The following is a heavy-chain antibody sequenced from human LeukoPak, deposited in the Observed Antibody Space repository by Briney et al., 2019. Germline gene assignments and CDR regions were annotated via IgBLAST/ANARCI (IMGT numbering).Heavy chain of an antibody. Sequence: GGSLRLSCAASGFTFSSYGMSWVRQAPGKGLEWVPGISGSGGNTYYADSVKGRFPISRDNSKNTLYLQMNSLRAEDTAVYYPLGYCSRTSCLDAFDIWGQGTMVTVSS. D-gene: IGHD2-2*01. CDR1: GFTFSSYG. J-gene: IGHJ3*02. CDR3: LGYCSRTSCLDAFDI. V-gene: IGHV3-23*01. CDR2: ISGSGGNT.